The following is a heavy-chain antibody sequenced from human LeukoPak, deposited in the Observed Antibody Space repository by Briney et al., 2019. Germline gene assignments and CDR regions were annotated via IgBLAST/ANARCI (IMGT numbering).Heavy chain of an antibody. J-gene: IGHJ4*02. CDR1: GGSISSGGYS. V-gene: IGHV4-30-2*01. Sequence: SETLSLTCAVSGGSISSGGYSWSWIRQPPGKGLEWIGYIYHSGSTYYNPSLKSRVTISVDRSKNQFSLKLSSVTAADTAVYYCARESDGDYGPYFDYWGQGTLVTVSS. D-gene: IGHD4-17*01. CDR2: IYHSGST. CDR3: ARESDGDYGPYFDY.